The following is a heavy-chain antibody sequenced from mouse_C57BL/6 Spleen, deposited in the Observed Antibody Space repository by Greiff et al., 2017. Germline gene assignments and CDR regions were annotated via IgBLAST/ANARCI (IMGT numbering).Heavy chain of an antibody. J-gene: IGHJ1*03. CDR1: GYTFTSYW. CDR2: IHPNSGST. D-gene: IGHD1-1*01. V-gene: IGHV1-64*01. Sequence: QVQLKQPGAELVKPGASVKLSCKASGYTFTSYWMHWVKQRPGQGLEWIGMIHPNSGSTNYNEKFKSKATLTVDKSSSTAYMQLSSLTSEDSAVYYCARDGNLSGGYFDVWGTGTTVTVSS. CDR3: ARDGNLSGGYFDV.